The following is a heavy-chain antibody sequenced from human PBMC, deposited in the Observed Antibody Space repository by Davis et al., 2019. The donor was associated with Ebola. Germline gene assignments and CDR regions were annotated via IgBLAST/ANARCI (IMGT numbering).Heavy chain of an antibody. Sequence: ASVKVSCKASGYTFTGYYMHWVRQAPGQGLEWMGRINPNSGGTNYAQKFQGRVTMTRDTSISTAYMELRSLRSDDTAVYYCARSIVGATQAGWFDPWGQGTLVTVSS. V-gene: IGHV1-2*06. J-gene: IGHJ5*02. CDR2: INPNSGGT. CDR3: ARSIVGATQAGWFDP. CDR1: GYTFTGYY. D-gene: IGHD1-26*01.